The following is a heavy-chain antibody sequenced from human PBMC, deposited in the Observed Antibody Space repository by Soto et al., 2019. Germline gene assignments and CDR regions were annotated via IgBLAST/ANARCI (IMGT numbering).Heavy chain of an antibody. D-gene: IGHD4-17*01. CDR1: GYTVTSYG. CDR3: ARDHGDYPYYYYGMDD. J-gene: IGHJ6*02. Sequence: QVQLVQSGAEVKKPGASVKVSCKASGYTVTSYGISWVREAPGQGLEWMGWISAYNGNTNYAQKLQGRVTMTTDTSTSTAYMELRSLRSDDTAVYYCARDHGDYPYYYYGMDDWGQGTTVTVSS. CDR2: ISAYNGNT. V-gene: IGHV1-18*01.